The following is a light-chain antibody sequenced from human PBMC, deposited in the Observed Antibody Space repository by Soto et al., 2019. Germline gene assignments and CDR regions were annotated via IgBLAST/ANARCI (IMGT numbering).Light chain of an antibody. J-gene: IGKJ2*01. CDR3: QQSHGIPYT. Sequence: DIQMPQSPSSLSASVGDRVTITCRASQTISTYLNWYQQNPGKAPKLLIYAASTLQSGVPSRFSGSGSVTDFTLTISSLQPEDFATYYGQQSHGIPYTFGQGTKLEIK. V-gene: IGKV1-39*01. CDR1: QTISTY. CDR2: AAS.